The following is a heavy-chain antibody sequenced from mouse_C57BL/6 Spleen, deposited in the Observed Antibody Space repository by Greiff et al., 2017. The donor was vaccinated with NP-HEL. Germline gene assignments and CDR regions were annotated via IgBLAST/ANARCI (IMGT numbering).Heavy chain of an antibody. D-gene: IGHD1-2*01. CDR3: ARYGPHNYGFFDN. Sequence: EVKLVESGPELVKPGASVKISCKASGYSFTDYNMNWVKQSNGKSLEWIGVINPNYGTTSYNQKFKGKATLTVDQSSSTAYMQLDSPTSEESAVCHSARYGPHNYGFFDNWSQSATLAVSS. V-gene: IGHV1-39*01. J-gene: IGHJ2*01. CDR1: GYSFTDYN. CDR2: INPNYGTT.